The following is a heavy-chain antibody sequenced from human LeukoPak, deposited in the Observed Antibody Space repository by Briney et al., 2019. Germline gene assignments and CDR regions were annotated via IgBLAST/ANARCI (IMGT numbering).Heavy chain of an antibody. D-gene: IGHD5-18*01. CDR1: GYTFTSYG. CDR2: ISAYNGNT. CDR3: ARVAGYSYGYYFDN. J-gene: IGHJ4*02. Sequence: ASVTVSCKASGYTFTSYGISWVRQAPGQGLEWMGWISAYNGNTNYAQKLQGSVTMTTDASTSTAYMELRSLRSDDAAVYYCARVAGYSYGYYFDNWGQGTLVTVSS. V-gene: IGHV1-18*01.